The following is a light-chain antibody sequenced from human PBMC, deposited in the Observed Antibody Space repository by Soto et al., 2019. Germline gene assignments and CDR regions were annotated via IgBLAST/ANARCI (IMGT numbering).Light chain of an antibody. Sequence: QSALTQPASVSGSPGQSITISCTGTSSDVGRYNYVSWYQQHPGKAPKLMIYDVSNRPSGVSNRFSGSKSGNTASLTISGLQAEDEADYYCNSYTSSSSLVVFGGGTKLTVL. V-gene: IGLV2-14*01. CDR1: SSDVGRYNY. J-gene: IGLJ2*01. CDR3: NSYTSSSSLVV. CDR2: DVS.